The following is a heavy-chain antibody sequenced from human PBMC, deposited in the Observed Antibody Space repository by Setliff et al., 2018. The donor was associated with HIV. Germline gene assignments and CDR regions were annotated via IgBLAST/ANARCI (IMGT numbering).Heavy chain of an antibody. CDR2: INPSGGST. Sequence: GASVKVSCKASGYTFTSYYMHWVRQAPGQGLQWMGIINPSGGSTTYAQKSQGRVTMTRDTSTTTIFMELSSLRSEDTAVYYCARDGYYNFWSGYGYYYYYMDVWGKGTTVTVSS. CDR1: GYTFTSYY. J-gene: IGHJ6*03. CDR3: ARDGYYNFWSGYGYYYYYMDV. V-gene: IGHV1-46*01. D-gene: IGHD3-3*01.